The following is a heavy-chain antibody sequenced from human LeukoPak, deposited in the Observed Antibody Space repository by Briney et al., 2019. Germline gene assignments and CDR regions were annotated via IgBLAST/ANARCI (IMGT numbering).Heavy chain of an antibody. CDR2: INPSGGST. D-gene: IGHD6-19*01. CDR1: GYTFTSYY. CDR3: ARKQPLSYSSGWTYFDY. V-gene: IGHV1-46*01. J-gene: IGHJ4*02. Sequence: ASVKVSCKASGYTFTSYYMHWVRQAPGQGLEWMGIINPSGGSTSYAQKFQGRVTMTRDMSTSTVYMELSSLRSEDTAVYYCARKQPLSYSSGWTYFDYWGQGTLVTVSS.